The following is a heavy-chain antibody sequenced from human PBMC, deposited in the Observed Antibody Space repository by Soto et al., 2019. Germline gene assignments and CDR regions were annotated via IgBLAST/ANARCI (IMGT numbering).Heavy chain of an antibody. V-gene: IGHV4-59*01. CDR3: ARDSSSGWFDWFDP. Sequence: SETLSLTCTVSGGSISSYYWSWIRQPPGKGLEWIGYIYYSGSTNYNPSLKSRVTISVDTSKNQFSLKLSSVTAADTAVYYCARDSSSGWFDWFDPWGQGTLVTVSS. CDR1: GGSISSYY. D-gene: IGHD6-19*01. J-gene: IGHJ5*02. CDR2: IYYSGST.